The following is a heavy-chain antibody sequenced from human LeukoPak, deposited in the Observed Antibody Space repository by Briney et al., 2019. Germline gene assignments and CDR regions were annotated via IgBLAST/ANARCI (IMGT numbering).Heavy chain of an antibody. V-gene: IGHV3-23*01. J-gene: IGHJ4*02. D-gene: IGHD3-22*01. CDR3: AKDYYDSSSAYYFDY. CDR2: ISGSGGST. Sequence: PGGSLRLSCAASGFTFSSYAMSWVRQAPGKGLEWVSAISGSGGSTYYEDSVKGRFTISRDNSQNTLYLQMNSLRAEDTAVYYCAKDYYDSSSAYYFDYWGQGTLVTVS. CDR1: GFTFSSYA.